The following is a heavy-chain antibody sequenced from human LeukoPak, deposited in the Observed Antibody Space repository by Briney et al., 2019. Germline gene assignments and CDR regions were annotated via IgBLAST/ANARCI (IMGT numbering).Heavy chain of an antibody. CDR2: INTDGSST. CDR1: GFTFSSYS. J-gene: IGHJ4*02. Sequence: GGSLRLSCAASGFTFSSYSMNWVRQAPGKGLVWVSRINTDGSSTSYADSVKGRFTISRDNAKNTLYLQMNSLRAEDTAVYYCARESLLGGFGELSSYFDYWGQGTLVTVSS. V-gene: IGHV3-74*01. CDR3: ARESLLGGFGELSSYFDY. D-gene: IGHD3-16*02.